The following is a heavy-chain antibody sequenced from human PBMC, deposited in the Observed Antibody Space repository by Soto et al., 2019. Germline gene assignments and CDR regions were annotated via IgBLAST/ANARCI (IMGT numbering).Heavy chain of an antibody. D-gene: IGHD2-21*02. CDR3: ARSTGSDFRPGWNRCNWFDP. V-gene: IGHV1-69*01. CDR1: GLPFSSFA. J-gene: IGHJ5*02. Sequence: QVQLVQSGAEVKKPGSSVKISCQASGLPFSSFAISWVRQAPGQELEWMGGIIPVFRTPNYAQKFQDRVTITADESTSSVYMELSSLRSDDTAVYYCARSTGSDFRPGWNRCNWFDPWGQGTLVTVSA. CDR2: IIPVFRTP.